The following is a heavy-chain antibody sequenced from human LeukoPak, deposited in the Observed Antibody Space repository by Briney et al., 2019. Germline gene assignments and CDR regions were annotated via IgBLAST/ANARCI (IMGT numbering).Heavy chain of an antibody. D-gene: IGHD2/OR15-2a*01. CDR1: GGSISSYY. J-gene: IGHJ6*02. V-gene: IGHV4-59*01. Sequence: SETLSLTCTVSGGSISSYYWSWIRQPPGKGLEWIGYIYYSGSTNYNPSLKSRVTISVDTSKNQFSLKLSSVTAADMAVYYCARFLYYYGMDVWGQGTTVTVSS. CDR2: IYYSGST. CDR3: ARFLYYYGMDV.